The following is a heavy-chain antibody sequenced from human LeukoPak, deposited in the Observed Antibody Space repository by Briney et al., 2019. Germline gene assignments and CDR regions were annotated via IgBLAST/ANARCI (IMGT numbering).Heavy chain of an antibody. Sequence: GGSLRLSCAASGITFSTYAMNWVRQAPGKGLEWVSVISGSAASTSYADSVKGRFTISRDNSRNTLYLQMNNLRAEDTAVYYCARDRVPYSSGWYIFDYWGQGALVTVSS. CDR3: ARDRVPYSSGWYIFDY. CDR2: ISGSAAST. V-gene: IGHV3-23*01. CDR1: GITFSTYA. D-gene: IGHD6-19*01. J-gene: IGHJ4*02.